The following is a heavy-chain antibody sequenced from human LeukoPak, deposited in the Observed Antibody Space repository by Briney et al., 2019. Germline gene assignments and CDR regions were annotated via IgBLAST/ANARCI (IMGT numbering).Heavy chain of an antibody. CDR1: GFTFSSYG. D-gene: IGHD5-18*01. CDR2: ISYDGSNK. J-gene: IGHJ3*02. V-gene: IGHV3-30*03. Sequence: PGRSLRLSCAASGFTFSSYGMHWVRQAPGKGLEWVAVISYDGSNKYYADSVKGRFTISRDNSKNTLYLQMNSLRAEDTAVYYCARGGYSYGYDAFDIWGRGTIVTVSS. CDR3: ARGGYSYGYDAFDI.